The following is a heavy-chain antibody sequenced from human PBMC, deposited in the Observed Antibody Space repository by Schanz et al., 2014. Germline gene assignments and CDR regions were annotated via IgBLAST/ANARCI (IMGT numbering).Heavy chain of an antibody. CDR3: AKAADWPVTRFDP. D-gene: IGHD3-9*01. V-gene: IGHV3-23*04. J-gene: IGHJ5*02. Sequence: EVQLVESGGGVVRPGGSLRLSCAASGFTFSSYAMSWVRQAPGKGLEWVSAISGSGGSTYYADSVKGRFTISRDNSKNTVHLQMSSLRADDTAVYYCAKAADWPVTRFDPWGQGTLVTVSS. CDR1: GFTFSSYA. CDR2: ISGSGGST.